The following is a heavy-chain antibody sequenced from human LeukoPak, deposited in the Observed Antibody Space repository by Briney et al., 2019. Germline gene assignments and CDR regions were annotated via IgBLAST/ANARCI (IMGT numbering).Heavy chain of an antibody. CDR3: AKDQYYYDSSGPRAFDY. Sequence: GGSLRLSCAASGFTFSDYYMSWIRQAPGKGLEWISYITSTGNTIYYADSVKGRFTISRDNSKNTLYLQMNSLRAGDTAVYYCAKDQYYYDSSGPRAFDYWGQGTLVTVSS. J-gene: IGHJ4*02. CDR2: ITSTGNTI. D-gene: IGHD3-22*01. V-gene: IGHV3-11*04. CDR1: GFTFSDYY.